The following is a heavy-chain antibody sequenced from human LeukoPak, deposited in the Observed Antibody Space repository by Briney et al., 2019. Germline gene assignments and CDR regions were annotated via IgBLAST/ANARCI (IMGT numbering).Heavy chain of an antibody. CDR1: GYSFTSYD. CDR3: ARGFWGGSSGYSLYYYYYGMDV. D-gene: IGHD3-22*01. Sequence: GASVKVSCKASGYSFTSYDINRVRQATGQGHEWMGWMNPNSGNTGYAQKVQGRGTMTRNSSISTAYMELSSLRSEDTAVYYCARGFWGGSSGYSLYYYYYGMDVWGQGTTVTVSS. V-gene: IGHV1-8*01. J-gene: IGHJ6*02. CDR2: MNPNSGNT.